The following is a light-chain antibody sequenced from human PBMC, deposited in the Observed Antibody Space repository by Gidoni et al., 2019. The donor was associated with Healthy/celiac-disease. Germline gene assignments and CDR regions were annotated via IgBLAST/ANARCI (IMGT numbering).Light chain of an antibody. V-gene: IGKV3-11*01. CDR1: QSVSSY. CDR3: QQRSNWPSLT. J-gene: IGKJ4*01. CDR2: DAS. Sequence: ELVLTQSPATLSLSPGDRATLSCRASQSVSSYLAWYQQKPGQAPRLLIDDASNRATGIPARFSGSGSGTDFTLTISSLEPEDFAVYYCQQRSNWPSLTFGGXTKVEIK.